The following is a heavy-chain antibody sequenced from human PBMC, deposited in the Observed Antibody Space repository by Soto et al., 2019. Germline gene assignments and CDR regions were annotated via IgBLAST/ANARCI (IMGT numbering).Heavy chain of an antibody. CDR1: GGYIISYY. CDR3: ARGSYYYDSSGYYHY. Sequence: SETLSLTCTVAGGYIISYYLSWIRKPPGKGLEWIGYMYYSGTTNYNPSLKSRVIMSVDTSKNQFSLNLSSVTAADTAVYYCARGSYYYDSSGYYHYWGQGTLVTVSS. V-gene: IGHV4-59*08. J-gene: IGHJ4*02. CDR2: MYYSGTT. D-gene: IGHD3-22*01.